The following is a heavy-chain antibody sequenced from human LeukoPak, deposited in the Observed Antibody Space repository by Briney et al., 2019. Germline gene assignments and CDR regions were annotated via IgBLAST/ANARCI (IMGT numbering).Heavy chain of an antibody. CDR1: GFTFYDYA. Sequence: GGSLRLSCAASGFTFYDYAMHWGRQAPGKGREGVSLISGDGRDKYYAESLKGRFTVSRDNSKNSLCLQMNSLRTEDTALYYCAKDMGPLGTIWIDYWGQGTLVTVSS. CDR2: ISGDGRDK. J-gene: IGHJ4*02. V-gene: IGHV3-43*02. CDR3: AKDMGPLGTIWIDY. D-gene: IGHD3-3*01.